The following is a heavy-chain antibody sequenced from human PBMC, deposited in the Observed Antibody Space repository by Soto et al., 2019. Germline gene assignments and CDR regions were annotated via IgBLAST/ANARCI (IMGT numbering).Heavy chain of an antibody. D-gene: IGHD2-21*02. J-gene: IGHJ4*02. CDR3: ARGPDCGGDCYSYSVDC. V-gene: IGHV4-30-2*01. Sequence: QLQLQESGSGLVKPSQTLSHTCAVSGGSISSGGYSWSWIRQPPGKGLEWIGYIYHSGSTYYNPSLKSRVTISLDRSKNQFSLKLSSVTAADTAVYYCARGPDCGGDCYSYSVDCWRQGTLVTVSS. CDR2: IYHSGST. CDR1: GGSISSGGYS.